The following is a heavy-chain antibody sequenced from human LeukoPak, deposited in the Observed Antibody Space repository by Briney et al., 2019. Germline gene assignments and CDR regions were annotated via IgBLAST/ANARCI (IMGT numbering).Heavy chain of an antibody. CDR1: GFTFSSYW. D-gene: IGHD3-10*01. J-gene: IGHJ6*03. CDR3: AKDGEGYYYYYYMDV. CDR2: IKQDGSEK. V-gene: IGHV3-7*03. Sequence: GGSLRLSCAASGFTFSSYWMSWVRQAPGKGLEWVANIKQDGSEKYYVDSVKGRFTISRDNSKNTLYLQMNSLRAEDTAVYYCAKDGEGYYYYYYMDVWGKGTTVTVSS.